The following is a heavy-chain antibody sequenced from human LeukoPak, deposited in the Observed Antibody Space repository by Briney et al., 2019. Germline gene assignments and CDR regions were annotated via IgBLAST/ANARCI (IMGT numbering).Heavy chain of an antibody. Sequence: GGSLRLSCAASGFTFSSYWMSWVRQAPGRGLEWVSSISSSSSYIYYADSVKGRFTISRDNAKNSLYLQMNSLRAEDTAVYYCARARGHIVVVTGAFDIWGQGTMVTVSS. CDR1: GFTFSSYW. CDR3: ARARGHIVVVTGAFDI. J-gene: IGHJ3*02. D-gene: IGHD2-21*02. CDR2: ISSSSSYI. V-gene: IGHV3-21*01.